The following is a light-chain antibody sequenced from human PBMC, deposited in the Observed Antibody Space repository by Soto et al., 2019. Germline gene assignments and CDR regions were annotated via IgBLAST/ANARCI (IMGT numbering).Light chain of an antibody. J-gene: IGKJ1*01. CDR2: KAS. CDR3: QQYGSSSPWT. Sequence: DLQMTQSPSTLSASVGDRVTITCRASQSISSWLAWYQQKPGRAPKLLIYKASSLETGVPSRFCGSGSGTAFSIIINSLQPDDFASYYCQQYGSSSPWTFGQGTKVEIK. V-gene: IGKV1-5*03. CDR1: QSISSW.